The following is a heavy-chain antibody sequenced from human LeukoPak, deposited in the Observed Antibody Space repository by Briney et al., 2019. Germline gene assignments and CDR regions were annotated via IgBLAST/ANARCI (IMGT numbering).Heavy chain of an antibody. CDR1: GYTFTSYD. V-gene: IGHV1-8*01. CDR3: ARGPLAVDDY. D-gene: IGHD6-19*01. CDR2: MNPNSCNT. Sequence: ASVKVSCKASGYTFTSYDINWVRQATGQGLEWMGWMNPNSCNTGYAQKFQGRVTMTRNTSISTAYMELSSLKSEDTAVYYCARGPLAVDDYWGQGALVTVSS. J-gene: IGHJ4*02.